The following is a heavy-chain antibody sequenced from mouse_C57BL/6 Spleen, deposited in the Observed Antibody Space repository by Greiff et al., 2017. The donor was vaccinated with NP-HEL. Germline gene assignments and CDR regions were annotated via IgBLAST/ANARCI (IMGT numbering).Heavy chain of an antibody. J-gene: IGHJ3*01. D-gene: IGHD2-2*01. V-gene: IGHV14-1*01. Sequence: EVQLQQSGAELVRPGASVKLSCTASGFNIKDYYMHWVKQRPEQGLEWIGRIDPEDGDTECAPKFQGKATMTADTSSNTAYLQLSSLTSEDTAVYYCTTDYAYDKFAYWGQGIRVTVSA. CDR2: IDPEDGDT. CDR1: GFNIKDYY. CDR3: TTDYAYDKFAY.